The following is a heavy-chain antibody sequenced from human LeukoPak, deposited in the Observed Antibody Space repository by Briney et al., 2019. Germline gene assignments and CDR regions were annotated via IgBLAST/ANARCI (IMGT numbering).Heavy chain of an antibody. CDR2: ISSSGSTI. Sequence: PGGSLRLSCAASGFTFSSYEMNWVRQAPGKGLEWVSYISSSGSTIYYADSVKGRFTISRDNAKNSLYLQMNSLRAEDTAVYYCARALTYYDILTGYFESCYYYGTDVWGQGTTVTVSS. J-gene: IGHJ6*02. V-gene: IGHV3-48*03. CDR3: ARALTYYDILTGYFESCYYYGTDV. CDR1: GFTFSSYE. D-gene: IGHD3-9*01.